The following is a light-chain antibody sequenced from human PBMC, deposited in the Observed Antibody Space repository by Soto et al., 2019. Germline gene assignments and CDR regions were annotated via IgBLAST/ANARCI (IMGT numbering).Light chain of an antibody. CDR1: QSISNY. V-gene: IGKV1-39*01. CDR3: QQSYTRT. J-gene: IGKJ1*01. Sequence: DIPLTQSPSSLSASVGDRVSISCRASQSISNYLNWYQQKPGKAPKVLIFAASELQSGVPSRFSGSGSGTDFTLTISSLQPDDFATYYCQQSYTRTFGQGTRVEL. CDR2: AAS.